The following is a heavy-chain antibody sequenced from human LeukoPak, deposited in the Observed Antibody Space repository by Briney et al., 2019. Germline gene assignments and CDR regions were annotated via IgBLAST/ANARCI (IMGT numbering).Heavy chain of an antibody. D-gene: IGHD2-2*02. J-gene: IGHJ5*02. V-gene: IGHV4-34*01. Sequence: SETLSLTCAVYGGSLSGYYWSWIRQPPGKGLEWIGEINHSGSTNYNPSLKSRVTISVDTSKNQFSLKLSSVTAADTAVYYCARGRSGGVPAAIRGTWFDPWGQGTLVTVSS. CDR1: GGSLSGYY. CDR3: ARGRSGGVPAAIRGTWFDP. CDR2: INHSGST.